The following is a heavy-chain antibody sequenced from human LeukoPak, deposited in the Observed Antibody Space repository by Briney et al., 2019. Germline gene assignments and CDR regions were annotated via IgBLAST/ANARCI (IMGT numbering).Heavy chain of an antibody. CDR2: INHSGST. V-gene: IGHV4-34*01. CDR1: GGSFSGYY. CDR3: ARHGAAALSYNWFDP. D-gene: IGHD6-13*01. J-gene: IGHJ5*02. Sequence: SETLSLTCAVYGGSFSGYYWSWIRQPPGKGLEWIGEINHSGSTNYNPSLKSRVTISVDTSKNQFSLKLSSVTAADTAVYYCARHGAAALSYNWFDPWGQGTLVTVSS.